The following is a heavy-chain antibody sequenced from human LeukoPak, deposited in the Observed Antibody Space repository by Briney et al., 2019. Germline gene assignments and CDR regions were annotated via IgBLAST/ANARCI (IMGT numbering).Heavy chain of an antibody. J-gene: IGHJ4*02. D-gene: IGHD6-6*01. CDR2: INHSGST. CDR1: GGSFSGYY. CDR3: ARSFGADSSSSGTLDY. V-gene: IGHV4-34*01. Sequence: SETLSLTCAVYGGSFSGYYWSWIRQPPGKGLEWIGEINHSGSTNYNPSLKSRVTISVDTSKNQFSLKLSSVTAADTAVYYCARSFGADSSSSGTLDYWGQGTLVTVSS.